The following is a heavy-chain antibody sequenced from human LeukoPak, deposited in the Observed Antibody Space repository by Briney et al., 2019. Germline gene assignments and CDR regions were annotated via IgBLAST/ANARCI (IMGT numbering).Heavy chain of an antibody. J-gene: IGHJ4*02. CDR3: ARGRGY. CDR2: ISSNGDNT. V-gene: IGHV3-64D*06. Sequence: GGSLRLYCSVSGFTFSTYVMHWVRQAPGKGLEYVSAISSNGDNTYYADSVKVRFTISRDNSKNTLYLQMSSLRADDTAVYYCARGRGYWGQGTLVTVSS. CDR1: GFTFSTYV.